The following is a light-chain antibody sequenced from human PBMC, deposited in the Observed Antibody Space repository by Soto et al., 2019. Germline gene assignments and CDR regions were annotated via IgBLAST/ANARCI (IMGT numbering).Light chain of an antibody. CDR3: QQYNNWPWT. Sequence: EIVLTQSPGTLSLSPGERATLSCRASQSISSYLAWYQQKPGQAPRLLIYDASSRATGIPARFSGSGSGTDFTLTISSLEPEDFAVYYCQQYNNWPWTFGQGTKVDIK. V-gene: IGKV3-11*01. J-gene: IGKJ1*01. CDR2: DAS. CDR1: QSISSY.